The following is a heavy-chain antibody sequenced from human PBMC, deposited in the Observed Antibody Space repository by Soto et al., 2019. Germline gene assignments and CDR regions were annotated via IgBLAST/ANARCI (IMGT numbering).Heavy chain of an antibody. CDR2: IYHSGNT. D-gene: IGHD6-13*01. J-gene: IGHJ6*02. Sequence: KPSETLSLTCAVSGYSISLGYYWGWIRQPPGKGLEWIGSIYHSGNTYYNPSLKSRVSISLDTSKNHFSLELTSVTAADTAVYFCARGSSPYYDYGMDVWGQGTTVTVSS. CDR1: GYSISLGYY. V-gene: IGHV4-38-2*01. CDR3: ARGSSPYYDYGMDV.